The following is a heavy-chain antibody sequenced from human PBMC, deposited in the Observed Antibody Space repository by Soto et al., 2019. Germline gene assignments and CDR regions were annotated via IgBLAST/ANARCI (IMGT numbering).Heavy chain of an antibody. CDR2: IYSGGST. CDR3: ARDHPGGSSWSAPSDAFDI. D-gene: IGHD6-13*01. V-gene: IGHV3-53*02. CDR1: GFTVSSNY. Sequence: VQLVETGGGLIQPGGSLRLSCAASGFTVSSNYMSWVRQAPGKGLEWVSVIYSGGSTYYADSVKGRFTISRDNSKNTLYLQMSSLRAEDTAVYYCARDHPGGSSWSAPSDAFDIWGQGTMVTVSS. J-gene: IGHJ3*02.